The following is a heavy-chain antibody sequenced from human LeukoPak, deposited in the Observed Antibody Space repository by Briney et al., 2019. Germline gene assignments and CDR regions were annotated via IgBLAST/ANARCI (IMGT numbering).Heavy chain of an antibody. V-gene: IGHV4-39*01. CDR3: ARQGNYDILTGYSAYYFDY. Sequence: SETLSLTCTVSGGSISGSSYYWGWIRQPPGKGLEWIGSIYYSGSTYYNPSLKSRVTISVDTSKNQFSLKLSSVTAADTAVYYCARQGNYDILTGYSAYYFDYWGQGTLVTVSS. D-gene: IGHD3-9*01. CDR2: IYYSGST. CDR1: GGSISGSSYY. J-gene: IGHJ4*02.